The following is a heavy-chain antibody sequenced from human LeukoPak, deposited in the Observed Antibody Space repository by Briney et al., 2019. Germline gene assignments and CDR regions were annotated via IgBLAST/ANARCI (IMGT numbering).Heavy chain of an antibody. CDR3: ARDNGMGGLDETDY. D-gene: IGHD3-16*01. Sequence: ASVKVSCKASGNTFTTYGMNWVRQAPGQGLEWMGWISAYNGNTNYAQKLQGRVTMTTDTSTSTAYMELRSLRSDDTAVYYCARDNGMGGLDETDYWGQGTLVTVSS. J-gene: IGHJ4*02. CDR1: GNTFTTYG. V-gene: IGHV1-18*01. CDR2: ISAYNGNT.